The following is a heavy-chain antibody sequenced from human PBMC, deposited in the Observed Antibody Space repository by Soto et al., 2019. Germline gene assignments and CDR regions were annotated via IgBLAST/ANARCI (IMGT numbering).Heavy chain of an antibody. CDR1: VYSVAIGSDY. CDR2: ISYTGRT. J-gene: IGHJ6*02. CDR3: AREWGIITYYVMNV. D-gene: IGHD3-10*01. Sequence: SATXSLTCIVSVYSVAIGSDYLTWLRQPPGKGLEWIGYISYTGRTKYNPSLQSRVTISVDTSKNDFSLKLSSVTAADTAVYLCAREWGIITYYVMNVWGQGTAVTVSS. V-gene: IGHV4-61*03.